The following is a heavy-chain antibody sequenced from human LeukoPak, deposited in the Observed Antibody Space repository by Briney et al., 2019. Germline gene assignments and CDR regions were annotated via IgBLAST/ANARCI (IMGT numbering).Heavy chain of an antibody. J-gene: IGHJ4*02. D-gene: IGHD7-27*01. V-gene: IGHV1-2*02. CDR3: ARARGDLDY. Sequence: ASVKVSCKASGYTFTDYYMHWVRQAPGQGLEWMGWINPNSGGTDYAQKFQGRVTMTRDTSISTAYMELSSLRSDDTAVYFCARARGDLDYWGQGTLVTVSS. CDR2: INPNSGGT. CDR1: GYTFTDYY.